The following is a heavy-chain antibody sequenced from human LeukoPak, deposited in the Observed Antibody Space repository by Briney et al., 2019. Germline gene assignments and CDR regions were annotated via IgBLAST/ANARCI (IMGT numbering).Heavy chain of an antibody. J-gene: IGHJ6*03. V-gene: IGHV4-38-2*02. CDR2: IYHSGST. D-gene: IGHD5-18*01. Sequence: PSETLSLTCTVSGDSVSNYYWSWIRQPPGKGLEWIGSIYHSGSTYYNPSLKSRVTISVDTSKNQFSLKLSSVTAADTAVYYCARQNVDTALDLYYYYMDVWGKGTTVTVSS. CDR1: GDSVSNYY. CDR3: ARQNVDTALDLYYYYMDV.